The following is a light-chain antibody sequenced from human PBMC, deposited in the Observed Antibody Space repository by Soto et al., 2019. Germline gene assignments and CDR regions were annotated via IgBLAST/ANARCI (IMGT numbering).Light chain of an antibody. CDR1: QATSSY. J-gene: IGKJ1*01. Sequence: DIQLTQSPSFLSASVGDRVTITCRASQATSSYLAWFQQRPGKAPKVLLYAASTLQSGVPSRFSGSGSGTEFTLTISSLQPEDFATYFCQQRNSYPWTFGQGTKVEIK. V-gene: IGKV1-9*01. CDR2: AAS. CDR3: QQRNSYPWT.